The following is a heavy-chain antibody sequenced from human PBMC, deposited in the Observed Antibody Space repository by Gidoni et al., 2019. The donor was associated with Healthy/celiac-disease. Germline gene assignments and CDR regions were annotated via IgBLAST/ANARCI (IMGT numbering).Heavy chain of an antibody. CDR1: GFTFSSYG. CDR2: ISYDGRNK. Sequence: QVQLVESGGGVVQPGRSLRLSCAASGFTFSSYGMHWVRQAPGKGLEWVAVISYDGRNKYYADSVKGRFTISRDNSKNTLYLQMNSLRAEDTAVYYCAKGKNEYYYDSSGPSYFDYWGQGTLVTVSS. V-gene: IGHV3-30*18. J-gene: IGHJ4*02. CDR3: AKGKNEYYYDSSGPSYFDY. D-gene: IGHD3-22*01.